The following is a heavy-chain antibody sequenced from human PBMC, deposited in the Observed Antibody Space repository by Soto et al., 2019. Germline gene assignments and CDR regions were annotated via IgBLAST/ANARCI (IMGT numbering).Heavy chain of an antibody. CDR3: ATVAARAIVVLVAATFYGMDG. CDR2: IWYYGTTQ. Sequence: GGSLRLSCEVSGFSLSEYGIHWVRQTPGKGLEWVAVIWYYGTTQNYADSVKGRFTIFRDISKNTVYLQMDSLKVEDTAVYYCATVAARAIVVLVAATFYGMDGWGQGTTVTVSS. V-gene: IGHV3-33*01. J-gene: IGHJ6*02. D-gene: IGHD2-15*01. CDR1: GFSLSEYG.